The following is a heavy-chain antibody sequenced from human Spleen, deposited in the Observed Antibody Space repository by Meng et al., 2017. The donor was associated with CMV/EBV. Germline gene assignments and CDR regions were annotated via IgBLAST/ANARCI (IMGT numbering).Heavy chain of an antibody. CDR1: GGSISSSSYY. CDR3: ATPRAGYASGWSFDY. D-gene: IGHD6-19*01. Sequence: SETLSLTCSVSGGSISSSSYYWGWIRQPPGKGLEWIGSLYQSGSTFYNPSLKSRVTISVDTSKNHISLKLSSVTAADTAVYYCATPRAGYASGWSFDYWGQGALVTVSS. CDR2: LYQSGST. V-gene: IGHV4-39*07. J-gene: IGHJ4*02.